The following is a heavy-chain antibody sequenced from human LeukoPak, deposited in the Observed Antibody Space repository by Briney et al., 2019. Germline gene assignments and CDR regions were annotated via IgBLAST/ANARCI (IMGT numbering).Heavy chain of an antibody. D-gene: IGHD3-10*01. V-gene: IGHV3-48*03. CDR3: ARGKNYGYDY. CDR1: GFTFSSYE. Sequence: SGGSLRLSCVASGFTFSSYEMNWVRQAPGRGLEWVSYISSSVSTIYYADSVKGRFTISRDNAKNSLYLQMNSLSAEDTAVYYCARGKNYGYDYWGQGTLVTVSS. CDR2: ISSSVSTI. J-gene: IGHJ4*02.